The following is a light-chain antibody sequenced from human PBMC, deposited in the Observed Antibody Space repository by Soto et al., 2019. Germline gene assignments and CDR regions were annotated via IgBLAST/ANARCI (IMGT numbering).Light chain of an antibody. Sequence: DIQMTQSPSSLSASVGDRVTITCRASQVISSNLAWFQQKPGKAPKSLIYGASSLQSGVPSRFSGRRSGTDFTLSISSLQSEDFATYYCQQYNNYPLTFGGGTKVEIK. CDR1: QVISSN. CDR2: GAS. CDR3: QQYNNYPLT. J-gene: IGKJ4*01. V-gene: IGKV1-16*01.